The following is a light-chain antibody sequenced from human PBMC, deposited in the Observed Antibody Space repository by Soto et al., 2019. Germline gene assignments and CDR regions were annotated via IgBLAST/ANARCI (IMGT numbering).Light chain of an antibody. V-gene: IGKV3-20*01. CDR3: QQYGSSPGFT. CDR2: GAS. J-gene: IGKJ3*01. CDR1: QSVSSTY. Sequence: EIVVTQSPGTLSLSPGERATLSCRASQSVSSTYLAWYQQKPGQAPRRLIYGASSRATGIPDRFSGSGSGTDFTLTISRLEPEDLALYYCQQYGSSPGFTFGPGTKVDIK.